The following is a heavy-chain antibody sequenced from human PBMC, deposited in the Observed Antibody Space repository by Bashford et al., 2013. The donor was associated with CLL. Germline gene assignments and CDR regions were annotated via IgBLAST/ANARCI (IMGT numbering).Heavy chain of an antibody. D-gene: IGHD1-7*01. CDR3: ARDNWNLGYSYFGLDV. J-gene: IGHJ6*02. CDR2: INPNSGGT. CDR1: GYTFTGYY. V-gene: IGHV1-2*02. Sequence: ASVKVSCKASGYTFTGYYMHWVRQAPGQGLEWMGWINPNSGGTNYAQKFQGRVTMTRDTSISTAYMELSRLRSDDTAVYYCARDNWNLGYSYFGLDVWGQGTTVTVSS.